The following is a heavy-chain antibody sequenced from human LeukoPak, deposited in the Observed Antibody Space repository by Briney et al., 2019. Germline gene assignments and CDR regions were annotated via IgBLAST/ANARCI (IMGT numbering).Heavy chain of an antibody. V-gene: IGHV4-34*01. CDR2: INHSGST. CDR1: GGSFSGYY. D-gene: IGHD6-13*01. J-gene: IGHJ1*01. CDR3: ARNPGIAARGCFQH. Sequence: SETLPLTCAVYGGSFSGYYWSWIRQPPGKGLEWIGEINHSGSTNYNPSLKSRVTISVDTSKNQFSLKLSSVTAADTAVYYCARNPGIAARGCFQHWGQGTLVTVSS.